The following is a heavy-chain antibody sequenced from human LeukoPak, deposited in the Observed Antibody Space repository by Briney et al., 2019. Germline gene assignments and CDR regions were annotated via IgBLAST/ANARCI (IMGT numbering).Heavy chain of an antibody. CDR2: IYYSGST. J-gene: IGHJ4*02. CDR3: ARVGAARGGLDY. Sequence: SETLSLTCTVSGGSISGHYWSWIRQPPGKGLEWIGYIYYSGSTNYNPSLKGRVTISVDTSKNQFSLKLSSVTAADTAVYYCARVGAARGGLDYWGQGTLVTVSS. D-gene: IGHD5-12*01. V-gene: IGHV4-59*11. CDR1: GGSISGHY.